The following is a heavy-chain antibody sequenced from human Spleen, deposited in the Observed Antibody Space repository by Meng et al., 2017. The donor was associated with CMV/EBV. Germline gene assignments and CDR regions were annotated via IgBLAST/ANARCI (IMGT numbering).Heavy chain of an antibody. D-gene: IGHD4-17*01. V-gene: IGHV3-15*01. CDR3: ARDQDGDSTAGGGFDP. Sequence: GESLKISCAASGFTFSDAWMSWVRQAPGKGLEWVGRIKSKTDGGTTDYAAPVKGRFTISRDNAKNSLYLQMNSLRAEDTAVYYCARDQDGDSTAGGGFDPWGQGTLVTVSS. CDR1: GFTFSDAW. J-gene: IGHJ5*02. CDR2: IKSKTDGGTT.